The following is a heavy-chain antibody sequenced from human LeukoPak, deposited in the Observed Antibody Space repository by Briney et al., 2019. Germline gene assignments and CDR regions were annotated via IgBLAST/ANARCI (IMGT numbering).Heavy chain of an antibody. CDR1: GGSISSSNW. V-gene: IGHV4-4*02. D-gene: IGHD2-2*01. Sequence: SETLSLICAVSGGSISSSNWWNWVRQPPGKGLEWIGEIYHSGSTNYNPSLKSRVTISVDKSKNQFSLKLSSVTAADTAVYYCARGGYCSSTSCYHFDYWGQGTLVTVSS. CDR2: IYHSGST. CDR3: ARGGYCSSTSCYHFDY. J-gene: IGHJ4*02.